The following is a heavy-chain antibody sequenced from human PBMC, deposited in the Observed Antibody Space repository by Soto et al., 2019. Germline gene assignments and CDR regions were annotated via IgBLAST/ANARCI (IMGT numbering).Heavy chain of an antibody. V-gene: IGHV3-7*01. D-gene: IGHD3-10*01. CDR2: IKKGGSEK. CDR3: AREWPYGAGSYPLDS. CDR1: GFTFSSYW. J-gene: IGHJ4*02. Sequence: EVQLVESGGGLVQPGGSLRLSCAASGFTFSSYWMSWVRQAPGKGLEWVANIKKGGSEKYYVDSVKGRFTISRDNAKNSLYLQMNTQRAEDTAVYYCAREWPYGAGSYPLDSWGQGTLVTVAS.